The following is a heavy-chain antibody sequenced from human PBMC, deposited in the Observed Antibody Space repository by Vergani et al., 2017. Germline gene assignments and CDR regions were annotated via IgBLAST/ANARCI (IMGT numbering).Heavy chain of an antibody. V-gene: IGHV3-30*18. CDR1: GFTFSSYG. CDR3: AKDSMGARRYFDY. J-gene: IGHJ4*02. D-gene: IGHD1-26*01. CDR2: ISYDGSNK. Sequence: VQLVESGGGVVQPGRSLRLSCAASGFTFSSYGMHWVRQAPGKGLEWVAVISYDGSNKYYADSVKGRFTISRDNSKNTLYLQMNSLRAEDTAVYYCAKDSMGARRYFDYWGQGTLVTVSS.